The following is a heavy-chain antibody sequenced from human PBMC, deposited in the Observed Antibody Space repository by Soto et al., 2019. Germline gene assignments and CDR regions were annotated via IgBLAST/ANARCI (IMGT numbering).Heavy chain of an antibody. D-gene: IGHD5-12*01. Sequence: QVQLQESGPGLVKPSQTLSLTCTVSGGSISSGGYYWSWIRQHPGKGLEWIGYIYYSGSTYYNPSLKSRVTIAVDTSKNQFSLKLSSVTAADTAVYYCAREVGTPYYYYMDVWGKGTTVTVSS. V-gene: IGHV4-31*03. CDR2: IYYSGST. CDR1: GGSISSGGYY. CDR3: AREVGTPYYYYMDV. J-gene: IGHJ6*03.